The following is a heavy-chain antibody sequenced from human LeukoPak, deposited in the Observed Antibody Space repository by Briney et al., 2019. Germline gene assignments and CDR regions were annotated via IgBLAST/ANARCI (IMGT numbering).Heavy chain of an antibody. J-gene: IGHJ3*02. CDR1: GITFSGYW. CDR3: ARDRSGSIASRGADAFGI. D-gene: IGHD1-26*01. CDR2: IKQDGSEK. V-gene: IGHV3-7*01. Sequence: GGSLRLSCAASGITFSGYWMSWVRQAPGKGPGWVPNIKQDGSEKRYVDAVKGRFSISRDNAKNSLYLQMNSLRAEDTAVYFCARDRSGSIASRGADAFGIWGQGTMVTVSS.